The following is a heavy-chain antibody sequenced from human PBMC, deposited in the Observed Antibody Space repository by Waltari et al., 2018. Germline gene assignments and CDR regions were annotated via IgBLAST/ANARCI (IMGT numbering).Heavy chain of an antibody. CDR1: Y. J-gene: IGHJ3*02. CDR3: ARQNSLSNDGFDI. Sequence: YWGWIRQAPGKGLEWIGSMSYSGRTYYNPSLKSRVTISEDTYKNQLSLKVSSVTAADTAVYYCARQNSLSNDGFDIWGQGTLVTVSS. CDR2: MSYSGRT. V-gene: IGHV4-39*01.